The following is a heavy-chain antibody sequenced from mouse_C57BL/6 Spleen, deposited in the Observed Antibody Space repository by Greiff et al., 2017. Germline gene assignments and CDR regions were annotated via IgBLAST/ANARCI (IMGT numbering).Heavy chain of an antibody. CDR1: GFSLSTVGMG. Sequence: QVTLKESGPGILQPSQTLSLTCSFSGFSLSTVGMGVGWIRQPSGKGLEWLAHIWWDDDKYYNPALKSRLTISKDTSKNQVFLKIANVDTADTATYYCARIARGYEYDGGYYFDYWGQGTTLAVSS. V-gene: IGHV8-8*01. CDR3: ARIARGYEYDGGYYFDY. J-gene: IGHJ2*01. CDR2: IWWDDDK. D-gene: IGHD2-4*01.